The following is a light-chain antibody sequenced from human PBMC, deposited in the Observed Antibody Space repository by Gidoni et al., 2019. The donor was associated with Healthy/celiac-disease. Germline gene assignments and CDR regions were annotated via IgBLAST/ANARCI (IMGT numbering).Light chain of an antibody. CDR2: KAS. CDR1: QSISSW. Sequence: DIQMTQSPSTLSASVGDRVTITCRASQSISSWFAWYQQKTGKAPKILIYKASSLESGFPSRFSGSGSGTEFTLTISSLQPYDFATYYFQQYNSYSQLTFGGWTNVEIK. V-gene: IGKV1-5*03. CDR3: QQYNSYSQLT. J-gene: IGKJ4*01.